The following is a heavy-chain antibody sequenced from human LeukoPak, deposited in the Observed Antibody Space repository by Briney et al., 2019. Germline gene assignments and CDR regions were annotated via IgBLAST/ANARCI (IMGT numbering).Heavy chain of an antibody. J-gene: IGHJ3*02. V-gene: IGHV4-34*01. CDR1: GGSFSGYY. Sequence: SETLSLTCAVYGGSFSGYYWSGIPHPPGKGLEWVGEINQSESTKYNPSLKSRVTISVDTSKYQCSLKPSSVTAAHTAVYYCARLGRSMAARKAFDIWGQGTMVTVSS. D-gene: IGHD5-24*01. CDR3: ARLGRSMAARKAFDI. CDR2: INQSEST.